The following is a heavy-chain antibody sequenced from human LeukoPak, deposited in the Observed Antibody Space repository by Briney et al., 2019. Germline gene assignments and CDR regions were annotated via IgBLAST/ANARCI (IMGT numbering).Heavy chain of an antibody. CDR2: FDPEDGKT. J-gene: IGHJ6*02. V-gene: IGHV1-24*01. CDR1: GYTLTELS. CDR3: ATGYLVTAGLMDV. D-gene: IGHD6-13*01. Sequence: ASVKVSCEVSGYTLTELSMFWVRQAPGKGLEWMGSFDPEDGKTIYAQKFQDRVTMTEDTSTDTAYMELSSLRSEDTAVYYCATGYLVTAGLMDVWGQGTTVTVSS.